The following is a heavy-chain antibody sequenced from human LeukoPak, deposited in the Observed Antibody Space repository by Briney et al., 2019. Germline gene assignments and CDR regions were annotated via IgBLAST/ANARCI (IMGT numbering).Heavy chain of an antibody. V-gene: IGHV4-39*07. CDR3: VRYCSSTTCYTRAVDY. Sequence: SETLSLTCTVSGGSISSSSYYWGWMRQPPGKGLEWIGSIYHSGSAYYNPSLKSRVTISVDTSKNQFSLKLSSVTAADTAVYYCVRYCSSTTCYTRAVDYWGQGTLVTVSS. CDR2: IYHSGSA. CDR1: GGSISSSSYY. D-gene: IGHD2-2*02. J-gene: IGHJ4*02.